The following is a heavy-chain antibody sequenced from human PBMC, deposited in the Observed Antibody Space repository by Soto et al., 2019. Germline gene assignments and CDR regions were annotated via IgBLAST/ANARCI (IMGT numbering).Heavy chain of an antibody. D-gene: IGHD2-2*01. Sequence: QVQLVQSGAEVKKPGSSVKVSCKASGGTFSSYAISWVRQVPGQVLEWMGGIIPISGTANYAQKFQGRVTITADESTSTAYMELSSLRSEDTAVYYCARSQGSSTSLEIYYYYYYGMDVWGQGTTVTVSS. CDR3: ARSQGSSTSLEIYYYYYYGMDV. CDR2: IIPISGTA. CDR1: GGTFSSYA. V-gene: IGHV1-69*01. J-gene: IGHJ6*02.